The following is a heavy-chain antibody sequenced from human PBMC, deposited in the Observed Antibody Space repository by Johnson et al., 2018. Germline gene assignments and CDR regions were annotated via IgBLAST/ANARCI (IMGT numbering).Heavy chain of an antibody. J-gene: IGHJ3*02. CDR2: ISGSGGST. Sequence: VQLVESGGGLVQPGGSLRLSCAASGFTFSSYAMSWVRQAPGKGLEWVSAISGSGGSTYYADSVKGRFTISRDNSKNTLYLQMNSLRAEDTAVYYCAKHPSIVVVTGASGGGAFDIWGQGTMVTVSS. CDR3: AKHPSIVVVTGASGGGAFDI. CDR1: GFTFSSYA. D-gene: IGHD2-2*01. V-gene: IGHV3-23*04.